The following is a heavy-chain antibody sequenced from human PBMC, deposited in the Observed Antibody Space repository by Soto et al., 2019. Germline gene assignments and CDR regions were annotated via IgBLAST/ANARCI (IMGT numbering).Heavy chain of an antibody. V-gene: IGHV1-18*01. Sequence: GTSDASGYSFTSYGISCVRQSPGQGLEWMGWISAYNGNTNYAQKLQGRVTMTTDKFTGTAYMELTGLRSDDTAVYYCAGDPDSHYNDSHASSSPWGQGTLVTVSP. D-gene: IGHD4-4*01. J-gene: IGHJ5*02. CDR1: GYSFTSYG. CDR3: AGDPDSHYNDSHASSSP. CDR2: ISAYNGNT.